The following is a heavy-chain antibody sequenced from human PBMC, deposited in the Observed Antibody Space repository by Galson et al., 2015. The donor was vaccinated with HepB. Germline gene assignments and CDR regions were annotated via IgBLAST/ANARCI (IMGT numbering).Heavy chain of an antibody. V-gene: IGHV4-34*01. CDR3: ARLIVGASRVDY. CDR2: INHSGIT. CDR1: GGSFSGYY. Sequence: SETLSLTCAVYGGSFSGYYWSWIRQPPGKGLEWIGEINHSGITNYNPSLKSRVTISVDTSKNQFSLKLSSVTAADMAVYYCARLIVGASRVDYWGQGTLVTVSS. D-gene: IGHD1-26*01. J-gene: IGHJ4*02.